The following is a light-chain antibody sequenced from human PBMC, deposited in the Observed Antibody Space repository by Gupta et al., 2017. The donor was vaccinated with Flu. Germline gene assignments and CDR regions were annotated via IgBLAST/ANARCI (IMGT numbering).Light chain of an antibody. J-gene: IGKJ4*01. V-gene: IGKV1-9*01. CDR2: AAS. CDR1: QGISTY. Sequence: ASFLPASSVARVSSPCRASQGISTYLAWFQQKPGKAPRLLIYAASTLLSGVPARFSGSGSGTEFALTISSLQPEDVASYYCQQLNVYALTCGGGTKVEI. CDR3: QQLNVYALT.